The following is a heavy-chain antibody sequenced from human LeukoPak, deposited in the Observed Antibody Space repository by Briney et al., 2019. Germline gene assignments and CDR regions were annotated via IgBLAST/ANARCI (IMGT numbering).Heavy chain of an antibody. V-gene: IGHV3-30*18. Sequence: GSLRLSCAASGFTFDDYAMHWVRQAPGKGLEWVAVISYEGYNKYYADSVKGRFTISRDNSKNTLYLQMNSLRAEDTAVYYCAKQWFGELLFPHYWGQGTLVTVSS. CDR2: ISYEGYNK. J-gene: IGHJ4*02. CDR3: AKQWFGELLFPHY. D-gene: IGHD3-10*01. CDR1: GFTFDDYA.